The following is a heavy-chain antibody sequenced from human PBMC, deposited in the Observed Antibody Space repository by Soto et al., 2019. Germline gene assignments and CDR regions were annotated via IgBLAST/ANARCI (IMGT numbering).Heavy chain of an antibody. CDR3: ARDRNIVATIYNYYGMDV. V-gene: IGHV1-69*13. Sequence: SVKVSCKASGGTFSSYAISWVRQAPGQGLEWMGGIIPIFGTANYAQKFQGRVTITADESTSTAYMELSSLRSEDTAVYYCARDRNIVATIYNYYGMDVWGQGTTVTVS. J-gene: IGHJ6*02. CDR2: IIPIFGTA. CDR1: GGTFSSYA. D-gene: IGHD5-12*01.